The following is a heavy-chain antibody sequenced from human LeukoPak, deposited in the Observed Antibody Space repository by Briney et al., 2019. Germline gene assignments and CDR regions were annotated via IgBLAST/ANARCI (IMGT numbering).Heavy chain of an antibody. CDR2: IYHSGST. CDR3: ARDRRIAAAGSDAFDI. J-gene: IGHJ3*02. D-gene: IGHD6-13*01. V-gene: IGHV4-4*02. CDR1: GGSISSSNW. Sequence: SETLSLTCAVSGGSISSSNWWSWVRQPPGKGLEWIGEIYHSGSTNYNPSLKSRVTISVDKSKNQFSLKLSSVTAADTAVYYCARDRRIAAAGSDAFDIWGQGTMVTVSS.